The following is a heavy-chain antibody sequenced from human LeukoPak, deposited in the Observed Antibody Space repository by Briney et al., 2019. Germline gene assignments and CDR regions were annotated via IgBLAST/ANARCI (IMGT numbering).Heavy chain of an antibody. Sequence: SETLSLTCTVSGGSISSSSYYWGWIRQPPGKGLEWIGSIYYSGSTYYNPSLKSRVTISGYTSKNQFSLKLSSVTAADTAVYYCARHGAASFDYWGQGTLVTVSS. D-gene: IGHD2-15*01. CDR1: GGSISSSSYY. V-gene: IGHV4-39*01. J-gene: IGHJ4*02. CDR2: IYYSGST. CDR3: ARHGAASFDY.